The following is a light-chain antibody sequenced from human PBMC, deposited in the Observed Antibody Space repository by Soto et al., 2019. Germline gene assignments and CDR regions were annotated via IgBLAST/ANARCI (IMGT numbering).Light chain of an antibody. V-gene: IGLV2-14*01. CDR1: SSDVGGYNS. Sequence: QSALTQPASVSGSPGQSITISCTGTSSDVGGYNSVSWYRQYPGKAPKLITFDVTDRPSGISTRFSGSKSGNTASLTISGLQAEDEAVFYCTSYTSSSTTVFGTGTKVTVL. CDR2: DVT. CDR3: TSYTSSSTTV. J-gene: IGLJ1*01.